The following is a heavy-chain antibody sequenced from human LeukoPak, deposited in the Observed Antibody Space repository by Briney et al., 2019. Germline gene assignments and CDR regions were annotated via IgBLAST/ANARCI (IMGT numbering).Heavy chain of an antibody. CDR2: ISYDGSNK. CDR1: GFTFSSYG. J-gene: IGHJ4*02. V-gene: IGHV3-30*19. Sequence: PGRSLRLSCAASGFTFSSYGMHWVRQAPGKGLEWVAVISYDGSNKYYADSVKGRFTISRDNSKNTLYLQMNSLRAEDTAVYYCARGRDYFDYWGQGTLVTVSS. CDR3: ARGRDYFDY.